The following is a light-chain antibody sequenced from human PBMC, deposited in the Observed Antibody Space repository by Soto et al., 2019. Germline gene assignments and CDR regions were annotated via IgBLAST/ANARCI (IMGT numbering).Light chain of an antibody. CDR2: DAS. CDR3: QQYGGSPSIT. CDR1: QSISSY. Sequence: EIVLTPSPATLSLSPGERATLSCRAGQSISSYLAWYQQKPGQAPRLLIYDASDRATGIPDRFSGSGSGTDFTLTISRLEPEDSAVYYCQQYGGSPSITFGQGTRLEIK. V-gene: IGKV3-20*01. J-gene: IGKJ5*01.